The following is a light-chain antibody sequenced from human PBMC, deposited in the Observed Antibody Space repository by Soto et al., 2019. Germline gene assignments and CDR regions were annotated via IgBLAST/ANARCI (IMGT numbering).Light chain of an antibody. CDR3: QQYNSWVT. V-gene: IGKV3D-15*01. J-gene: IGKJ4*01. CDR1: QNVGNN. CDR2: GAS. Sequence: EIVMTQSPDTLCVSPGESATLSCRASQNVGNNLAWYQQHSCQSPRLLLHGASTRSSGISPRFRGSGSGTDFKLNIKDLLSESTGGYYCQQYNSWVTFGGGTRVEI.